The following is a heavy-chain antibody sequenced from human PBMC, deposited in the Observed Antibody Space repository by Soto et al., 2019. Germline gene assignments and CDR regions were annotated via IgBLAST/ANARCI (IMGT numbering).Heavy chain of an antibody. CDR3: PTMMYALD. J-gene: IGHJ4*02. CDR2: IKSETDGGTT. D-gene: IGHD2-8*01. CDR1: GFTFSNAW. V-gene: IGHV3-15*01. Sequence: EVQLVESGGGLVKPGGSLRLSCAASGFTFSNAWVSWVRQAPGKGLEWVGRIKSETDGGTTDYAAPVKGRFTISRDDSTNTLYVQMNSLKPEYTVVYYCPTMMYALDWGQGTLVPVSS.